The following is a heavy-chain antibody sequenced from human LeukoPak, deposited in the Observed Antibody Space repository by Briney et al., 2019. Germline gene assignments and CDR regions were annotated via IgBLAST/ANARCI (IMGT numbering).Heavy chain of an antibody. CDR1: GGTFSSYA. CDR3: ARVGSPRITMIVVVNDAFDI. Sequence: SVKVSCKASGGTFSSYAISWVRQAPGQGLEWMGGIIPIFGTANYAQKFQGRVTITTDESTSTAYMELSSLRSEDTAVYYCARVGSPRITMIVVVNDAFDIWGQGAMVTVSS. J-gene: IGHJ3*02. V-gene: IGHV1-69*05. D-gene: IGHD3-22*01. CDR2: IIPIFGTA.